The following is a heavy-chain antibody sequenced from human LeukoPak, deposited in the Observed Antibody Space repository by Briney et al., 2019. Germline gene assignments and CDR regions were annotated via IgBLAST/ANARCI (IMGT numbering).Heavy chain of an antibody. J-gene: IGHJ4*02. D-gene: IGHD4/OR15-4a*01. V-gene: IGHV3-23*01. CDR2: ITGSGDGT. CDR3: ARRAGAYSHPYDY. CDR1: GFTFSTYA. Sequence: GGSLRLSCAASGFTFSTYAMTWVRQAPGKGLEWVSSITGSGDGTSAADSVKGRFTISRDNSKNTLYLQMNSLRAEDTAVYYCARRAGAYSHPYDYWGQGTLVTVSS.